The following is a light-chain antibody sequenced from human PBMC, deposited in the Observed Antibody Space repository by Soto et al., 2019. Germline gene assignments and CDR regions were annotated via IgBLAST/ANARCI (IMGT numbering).Light chain of an antibody. J-gene: IGLJ1*01. Sequence: QSVLTRPPSVSGAPGQRVTISCTGSSSNIGAGYDVHWYQQLPGTAPKLLIYGDTNRPSGVPDRFSGSKSGTSASLAITGLQAEDEADYYCQSSDTSLSGSYVLGTGTKVTVL. CDR2: GDT. V-gene: IGLV1-40*01. CDR3: QSSDTSLSGSYV. CDR1: SSNIGAGYD.